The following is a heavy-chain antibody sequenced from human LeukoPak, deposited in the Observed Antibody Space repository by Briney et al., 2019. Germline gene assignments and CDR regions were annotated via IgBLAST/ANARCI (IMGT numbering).Heavy chain of an antibody. CDR3: AKGEGYSYAKDAFDI. V-gene: IGHV3-30*04. J-gene: IGHJ3*02. CDR1: GFTFSSYA. Sequence: GGSLRLSCAASGFTFSSYAMHWVRQAPGKGLEWVAVISSDGSNKYYADSVKGRFTISRDNSKNTLYLQMNSLRAEDTAVYYCAKGEGYSYAKDAFDIWGQGTMVTVSS. D-gene: IGHD5-18*01. CDR2: ISSDGSNK.